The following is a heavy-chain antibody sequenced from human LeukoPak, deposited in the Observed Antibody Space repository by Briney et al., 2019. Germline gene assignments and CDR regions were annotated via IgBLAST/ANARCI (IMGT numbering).Heavy chain of an antibody. CDR3: ARGEREWFGFLRNYYFEY. Sequence: GGSLRLSCAASGFTFSTYAMHWVRQAPGKGLEWVAVISYGGSSKYYADSVKGRFTISRDNSKNTLYLQMNSLRAEDTAVYYCARGEREWFGFLRNYYFEYWGQGTLVTVSS. CDR1: GFTFSTYA. CDR2: ISYGGSSK. J-gene: IGHJ4*02. V-gene: IGHV3-30*04. D-gene: IGHD3-10*01.